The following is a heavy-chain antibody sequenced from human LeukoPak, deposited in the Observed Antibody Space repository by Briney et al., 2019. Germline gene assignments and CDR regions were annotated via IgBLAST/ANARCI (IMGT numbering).Heavy chain of an antibody. CDR1: GFTFSSYG. V-gene: IGHV3-33*01. J-gene: IGHJ6*04. Sequence: GRSLRLSCAASGFTFSSYGMHWVRQAQGKGLEWVAVIWYDGSNKYYADSVKGRFTISRDNSKNTLYLQMNSLRAEDTAVYYCARGVVAARDYYYYGMDVWGKGTTVTVSS. D-gene: IGHD2-15*01. CDR3: ARGVVAARDYYYYGMDV. CDR2: IWYDGSNK.